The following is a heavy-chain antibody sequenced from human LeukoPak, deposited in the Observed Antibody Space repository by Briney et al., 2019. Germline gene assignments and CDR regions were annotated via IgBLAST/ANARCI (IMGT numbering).Heavy chain of an antibody. V-gene: IGHV1-8*01. CDR1: GYTFTRYD. CDR2: MNPNSGNT. D-gene: IGHD5-18*01. J-gene: IGHJ4*02. CDR3: ASGVGLQDY. Sequence: ASVKVSCKASGYTFTRYDINPGGQATGQRLEWMGWMNPNSGNTGYAQKFQGRVTMTRNTSISTAYMELSSLRSEDTAVYYCASGVGLQDYWGQGTLVTVSS.